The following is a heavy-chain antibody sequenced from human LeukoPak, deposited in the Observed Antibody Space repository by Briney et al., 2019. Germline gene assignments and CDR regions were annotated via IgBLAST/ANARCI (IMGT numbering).Heavy chain of an antibody. D-gene: IGHD5-18*01. CDR2: ISSSGSTI. CDR3: AGFPGYSYGDLSYYGLRV. CDR1: GFTFSDYY. J-gene: IGHJ6*02. V-gene: IGHV3-11*01. Sequence: GGSLRLSCAASGFTFSDYYMSWIRQAPGKGLEWVSYISSSGSTIYYADSVKGRFTISRDNAKNSLYLQMNSLRAEDTAVYYCAGFPGYSYGDLSYYGLRVWGQGTTVTVSS.